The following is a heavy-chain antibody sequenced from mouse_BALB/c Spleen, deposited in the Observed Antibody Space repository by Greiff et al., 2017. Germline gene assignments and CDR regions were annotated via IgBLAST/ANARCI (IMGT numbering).Heavy chain of an antibody. D-gene: IGHD2-1*01. Sequence: VQLQQPGAELVRPGASVKLSCKASGYSFTSYWMNWVKQRPGQGLEWIGMIHPSDSATRLNQKFKDKSTLTVDKSSSTAYMQLSSPTSEDSAVYYCAAEGTCDGNYEGAMDYWGQGTSVTVSS. J-gene: IGHJ4*01. CDR3: AAEGTCDGNYEGAMDY. CDR1: GYSFTSYW. V-gene: IGHV1-74*01. CDR2: IHPSDSAT.